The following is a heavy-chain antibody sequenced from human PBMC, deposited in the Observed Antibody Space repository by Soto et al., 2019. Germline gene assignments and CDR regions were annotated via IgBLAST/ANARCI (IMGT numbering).Heavy chain of an antibody. CDR2: IIPIFGTP. Sequence: QVQLVQSGAEVKKSGSSVKVSCKASGGTFSTYTFSWVRQAPGQELEWMGRIIPIFGTPYYAQKFQGRVTITADKSTSTVYMELSSLGSDDTAVYFCARGLECRGYCLDKPTWFGPWGQGTLVTVSS. V-gene: IGHV1-69*06. D-gene: IGHD2-15*01. CDR3: ARGLECRGYCLDKPTWFGP. CDR1: GGTFSTYT. J-gene: IGHJ5*02.